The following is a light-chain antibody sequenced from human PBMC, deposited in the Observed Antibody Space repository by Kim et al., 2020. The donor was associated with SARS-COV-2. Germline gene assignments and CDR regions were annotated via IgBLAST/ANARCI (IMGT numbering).Light chain of an antibody. Sequence: DIQMTQSPSTLSASVGDRVTITCRTSQSITTGLAWYQQKPGKAPTLLIYETSTLESGVPSRFSGSGSGTEFTLTISTLQPDDFATYHCQQYDNYPQTFGQGTKVEI. CDR3: QQYDNYPQT. J-gene: IGKJ1*01. CDR2: ETS. CDR1: QSITTG. V-gene: IGKV1-5*01.